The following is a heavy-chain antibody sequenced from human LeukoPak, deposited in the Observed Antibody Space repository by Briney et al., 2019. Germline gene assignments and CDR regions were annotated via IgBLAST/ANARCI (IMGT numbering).Heavy chain of an antibody. J-gene: IGHJ4*02. CDR1: GYTLTELS. Sequence: ASVKVSCKVSGYTLTELSMHWVRQAPGKGLEWMGGFDPEDGETIYAQKFQGRVTMTEDTSTDTAYMELSSLGSEDTAVYYCATDLYDSSGYYHGLDYWGQGTLVTVSS. CDR2: FDPEDGET. D-gene: IGHD3-22*01. V-gene: IGHV1-24*01. CDR3: ATDLYDSSGYYHGLDY.